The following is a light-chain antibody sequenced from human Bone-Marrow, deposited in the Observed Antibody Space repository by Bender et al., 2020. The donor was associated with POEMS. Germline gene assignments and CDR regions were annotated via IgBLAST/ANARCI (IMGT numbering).Light chain of an antibody. CDR1: SSDIGSDNL. V-gene: IGLV2-14*02. Sequence: QSALTQPAPVSGSPGQSITISCTGASSDIGSDNLVSWYQLHPGKAPKLVIYEGNKRPSGVSNRFSGSRSGNTASLTMSGLQSEDAADYYCSSYTTTRTPVVFGGGTKQTVL. CDR3: SSYTTTRTPVV. J-gene: IGLJ3*02. CDR2: EGN.